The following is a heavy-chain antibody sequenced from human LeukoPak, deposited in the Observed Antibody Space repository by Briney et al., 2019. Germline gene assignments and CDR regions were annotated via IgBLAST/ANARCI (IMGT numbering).Heavy chain of an antibody. D-gene: IGHD3-10*01. CDR2: FYPEDGET. J-gene: IGHJ6*04. V-gene: IGHV1-24*01. CDR3: ATRSSNAYGLTYYGMDV. Sequence: GASVKVSCKVSGYTLTELSMHWVRQAPGKGLEWMGGFYPEDGETIYAQKFRGRVTITEDTSTDTAYMELSSLRSEDTAVYYCATRSSNAYGLTYYGMDVWGKGTTVTVSS. CDR1: GYTLTELS.